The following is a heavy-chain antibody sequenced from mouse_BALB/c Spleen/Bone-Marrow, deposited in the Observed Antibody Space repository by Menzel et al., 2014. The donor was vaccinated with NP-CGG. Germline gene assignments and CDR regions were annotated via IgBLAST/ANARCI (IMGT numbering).Heavy chain of an antibody. D-gene: IGHD2-1*01. CDR3: AREKIYGNYLWYFDV. J-gene: IGHJ1*01. Sequence: QVQLQQSGSVLVRPGASVKLSCKASGYTFTSSWMHWAKPRPGQGLEWIGEIHPNSGNTNYNEEFKGKATLTVDTSSSTAYVDLSSLTSEDSAVYYCAREKIYGNYLWYFDVWGAGTTVTVSS. V-gene: IGHV1S130*01. CDR2: IHPNSGNT. CDR1: GYTFTSSW.